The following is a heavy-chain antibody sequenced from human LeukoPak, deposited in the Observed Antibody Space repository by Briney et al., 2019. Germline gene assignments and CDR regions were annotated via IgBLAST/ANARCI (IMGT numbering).Heavy chain of an antibody. CDR2: INTNTGNP. CDR1: GYTFTSYG. Sequence: ASVKVSCKASGYTFTSYGISWVRQAPGQGLEWMGWINTNTGNPTYAQGFTGRFVFSLDTSVSTAYLQISSLKAEDTAVYYCARDYYDSSGYYGYYYYMDVWGKGTTVTVSS. D-gene: IGHD3-22*01. V-gene: IGHV7-4-1*02. J-gene: IGHJ6*03. CDR3: ARDYYDSSGYYGYYYYMDV.